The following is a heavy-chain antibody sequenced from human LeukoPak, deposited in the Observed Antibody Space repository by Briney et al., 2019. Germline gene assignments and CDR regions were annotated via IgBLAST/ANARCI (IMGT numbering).Heavy chain of an antibody. Sequence: GGSLRLSCAASGFTFSSYAMSWVRQAPGNGLDWVSAISGSGGSTYYADSVKGRFPSSRDNSNNTLSLQMNSRRAEDTAVYYCAKDRVVIPDYWGQGTLVTVSS. J-gene: IGHJ4*02. CDR1: GFTFSSYA. CDR2: ISGSGGST. CDR3: AKDRVVIPDY. V-gene: IGHV3-23*01. D-gene: IGHD3-3*01.